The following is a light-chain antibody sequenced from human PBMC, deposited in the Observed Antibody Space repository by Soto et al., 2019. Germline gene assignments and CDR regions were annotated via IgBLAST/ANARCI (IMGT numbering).Light chain of an antibody. J-gene: IGLJ1*01. CDR1: SGSIDSGY. CDR2: EDN. CDR3: QSYHSSSPYV. V-gene: IGLV6-57*03. Sequence: NFMLTQPHSVSESPGKTVTISCTRSSGSIDSGYVQWYQQRPGSAPTTVIYEDNQRPSGVPDRFSGSIDRSSNSAALTISGLMTEDEADYYCQSYHSSSPYVFGTGTKLTGL.